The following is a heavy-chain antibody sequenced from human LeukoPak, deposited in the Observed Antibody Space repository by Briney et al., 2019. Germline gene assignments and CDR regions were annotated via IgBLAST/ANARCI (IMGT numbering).Heavy chain of an antibody. CDR1: GFTLSSYA. Sequence: GASLRLSCAASGFTLSSYAMSWVRQAPGKGLEWVSAISGSGGSTYYADSVKGRFTISRDNSKNTLYLQMNSLRAEDTAVYYCAKVYFDSGWVDYWGQGTLVTVSS. V-gene: IGHV3-23*01. CDR3: AKVYFDSGWVDY. D-gene: IGHD6-19*01. CDR2: ISGSGGST. J-gene: IGHJ4*02.